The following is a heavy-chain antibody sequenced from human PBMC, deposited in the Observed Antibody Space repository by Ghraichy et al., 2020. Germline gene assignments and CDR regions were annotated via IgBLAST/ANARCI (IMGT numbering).Heavy chain of an antibody. J-gene: IGHJ4*02. CDR2: IYYSGST. V-gene: IGHV4-59*01. D-gene: IGHD3-22*01. CDR1: GGSISRYY. CDR3: ARGLTYYYDTYYFDY. Sequence: ETLSLTCTVSGGSISRYYWSWIRQPPGKGLEWIGYIYYSGSTNYNPSLKSRVTISVDTSKKQFSLKLSSVTAADTAVYYCARGLTYYYDTYYFDYWGQGTLVTVSS.